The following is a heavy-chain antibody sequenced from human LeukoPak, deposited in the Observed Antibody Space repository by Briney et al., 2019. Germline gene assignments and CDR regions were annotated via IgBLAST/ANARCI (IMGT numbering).Heavy chain of an antibody. D-gene: IGHD3-9*01. CDR3: ARAYYDILTGYYKVGSHWFDP. V-gene: IGHV4-34*01. CDR2: INHSGST. CDR1: GGSFSGYY. J-gene: IGHJ5*02. Sequence: PSETLSLTCAVYGGSFSGYYWSWIRQPPGKGLEWIGEINHSGSTNYNPSLKSRVTISVDTSKNQFSLKLSSVTAADTAVYYCARAYYDILTGYYKVGSHWFDPWGQGTLVTVSS.